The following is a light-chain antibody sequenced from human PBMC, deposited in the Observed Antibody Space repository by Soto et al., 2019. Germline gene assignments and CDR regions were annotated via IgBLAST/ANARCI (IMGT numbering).Light chain of an antibody. Sequence: QAVVTQPPSASGTPGQRVTISCSGSSSNIGSNTVNWYQQLSGTAPKLLIYSNNQRPSGVPDRFSGSKSGTSASLAISGLQSEDGADYYCAAWDDSLNGYVFGTGTKLTVL. CDR3: AAWDDSLNGYV. J-gene: IGLJ1*01. CDR2: SNN. CDR1: SSNIGSNT. V-gene: IGLV1-44*01.